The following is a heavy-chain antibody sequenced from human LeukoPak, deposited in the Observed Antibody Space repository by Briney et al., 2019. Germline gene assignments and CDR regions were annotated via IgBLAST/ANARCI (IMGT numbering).Heavy chain of an antibody. Sequence: PSETLSLTCTVSGGSISSSSYYWGWIRQPPGKGLEWIGSIYYSGSTYYNPSLKSRVTISVDTSKNQFSLKLSSVTAADTAVYYCARRSSGWYRTSPYYFDYWGQGTLVTVSS. CDR2: IYYSGST. CDR3: ARRSSGWYRTSPYYFDY. J-gene: IGHJ4*02. V-gene: IGHV4-39*01. D-gene: IGHD6-19*01. CDR1: GGSISSSSYY.